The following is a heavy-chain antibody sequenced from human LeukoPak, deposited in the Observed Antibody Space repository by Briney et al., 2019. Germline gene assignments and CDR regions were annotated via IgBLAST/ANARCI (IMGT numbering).Heavy chain of an antibody. CDR1: GFTFSSYA. Sequence: PGGSLRLSCAASGFTFSSYAMHWVRQAPGKGLEWVAVISYDGSNKYYADSVKGRFTISRDNSKNTLYLQMNSLRAEDTAVYYCARGPGRDGYNYGYWGQGTLVTVSS. CDR2: ISYDGSNK. CDR3: ARGPGRDGYNYGY. J-gene: IGHJ4*02. D-gene: IGHD5-24*01. V-gene: IGHV3-30-3*01.